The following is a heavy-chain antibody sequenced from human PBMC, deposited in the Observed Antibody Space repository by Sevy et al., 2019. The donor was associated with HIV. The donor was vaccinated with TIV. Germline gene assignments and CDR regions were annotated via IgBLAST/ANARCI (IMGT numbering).Heavy chain of an antibody. Sequence: GGSLRLSCAASGFTFDDYAMHWVRQAPGKGLEWVSGISWNSGSIGYADSVKGRFTISRDNAKNSLYLQMNSLRAEDTALYYCAKHIGGYGGKGVYYYGMDVWGQGTTVTVSS. V-gene: IGHV3-9*01. CDR3: AKHIGGYGGKGVYYYGMDV. CDR1: GFTFDDYA. J-gene: IGHJ6*02. CDR2: ISWNSGSI. D-gene: IGHD2-15*01.